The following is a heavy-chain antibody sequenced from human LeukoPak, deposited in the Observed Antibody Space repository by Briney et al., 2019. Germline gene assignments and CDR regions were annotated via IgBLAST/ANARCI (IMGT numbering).Heavy chain of an antibody. CDR2: INPNSGGT. D-gene: IGHD2-2*01. CDR1: GYTFTGYY. J-gene: IGHJ5*02. Sequence: GASVKVSCKASGYTFTGYYMHWVRQAPGQGLELMGWINPNSGGTNYAQKFQGRVTMTRDTSISPAYMELSRLRSDDTAVYYCARGGFVVVPADKNWFDPWGQGTLVTVSS. CDR3: ARGGFVVVPADKNWFDP. V-gene: IGHV1-2*02.